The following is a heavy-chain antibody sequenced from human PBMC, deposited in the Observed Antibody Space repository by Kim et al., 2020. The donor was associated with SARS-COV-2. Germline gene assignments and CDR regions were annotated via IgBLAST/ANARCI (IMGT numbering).Heavy chain of an antibody. V-gene: IGHV4-59*01. CDR2: SA. CDR3: ARWSGSYYKY. D-gene: IGHD1-26*01. J-gene: IGHJ4*02. Sequence: SATYNPTLKSRVTISLDTYKNQFALTLSSVAAADTAVYYCARWSGSYYKYWGQGSLVTVSS.